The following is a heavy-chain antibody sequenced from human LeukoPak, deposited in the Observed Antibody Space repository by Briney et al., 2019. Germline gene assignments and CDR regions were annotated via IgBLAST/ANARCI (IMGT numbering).Heavy chain of an antibody. CDR2: TNHSGST. J-gene: IGHJ4*02. V-gene: IGHV4-34*01. CDR1: GGSFSGYY. D-gene: IGHD1-26*01. CDR3: ARSDELTRTFDY. Sequence: SETLSLTCAVYGGSFSGYYWSWIRQPPGKGLEWIGETNHSGSTNYNPSLKSRVTISVDTSKNQFSLKLSSVTAADTAVYYCARSDELTRTFDYWGQGTLVTVSS.